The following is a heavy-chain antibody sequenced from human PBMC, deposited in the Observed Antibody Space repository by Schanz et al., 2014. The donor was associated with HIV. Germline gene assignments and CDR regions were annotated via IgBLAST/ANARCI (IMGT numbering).Heavy chain of an antibody. J-gene: IGHJ4*02. Sequence: QVQLVQSGAEVKKPGSSVKVSCKNTVSSYGISWVRQAPGQGLEWMGGITPAFGTANYAEKFQGRVTITADTSTSTAYMELTSLRSEDTAVYYCARDQGGLRPTAFDYWGQGALVTVSS. V-gene: IGHV1-69*06. CDR3: ARDQGGLRPTAFDY. D-gene: IGHD3-16*01. CDR2: ITPAFGTA. CDR1: TVSSYG.